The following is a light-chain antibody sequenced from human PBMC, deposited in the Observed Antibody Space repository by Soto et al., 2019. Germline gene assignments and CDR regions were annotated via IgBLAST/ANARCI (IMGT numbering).Light chain of an antibody. CDR3: QQTYTPPRT. CDR2: ATS. Sequence: DTQMTQSPSSLSASVGDRISITCRTSQTVSTYLNWYQQKAGQAPTLLISATSTLHSGVTSRFSGSGYGTEFTLTITSLQPEDFATYYCQQTYTPPRTFGQGTKVAFK. CDR1: QTVSTY. V-gene: IGKV1-39*01. J-gene: IGKJ1*01.